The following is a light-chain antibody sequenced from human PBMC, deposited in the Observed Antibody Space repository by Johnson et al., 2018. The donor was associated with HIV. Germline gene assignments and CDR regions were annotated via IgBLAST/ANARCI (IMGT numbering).Light chain of an antibody. CDR2: DNN. V-gene: IGLV1-51*01. J-gene: IGLJ1*01. CDR3: GTWDSGLGALYV. Sequence: QSVLTQPPSVSAAPGHKVTISCSGSNSNIGNNYVSWYQQLPGTAPKLLIYDNNKRPSGIPDRFSGSKSGTSATLGITGLQTGDEADYYCGTWDSGLGALYVFGTGTKVTVL. CDR1: NSNIGNNY.